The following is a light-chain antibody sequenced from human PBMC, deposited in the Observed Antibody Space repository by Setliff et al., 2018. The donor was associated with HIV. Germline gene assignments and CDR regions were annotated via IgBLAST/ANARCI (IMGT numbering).Light chain of an antibody. CDR1: SSDIGGYNY. J-gene: IGLJ1*01. V-gene: IGLV2-11*01. CDR2: DVS. CDR3: QAWDSSTHNYV. Sequence: QSALTQPASVSGSPGQSITISCTGTSSDIGGYNYVSWYQQHPGKAPKLMIYDVSKRPSGIPERFSGSNSGNTATLTISGTQAMDEADYYCQAWDSSTHNYVFGTGTKVTVL.